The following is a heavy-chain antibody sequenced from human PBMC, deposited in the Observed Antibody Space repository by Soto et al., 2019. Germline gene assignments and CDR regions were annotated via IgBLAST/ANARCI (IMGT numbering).Heavy chain of an antibody. J-gene: IGHJ4*02. CDR3: ARGNKDY. Sequence: SETLSLTCAVYGGSFSGYYWSWIRQPPGKGLEWIGEINHSGSTNYNPSLKSRVTISVDTSKNQFSLKLSSVTAADTAVYYCARGNKDYWGQGTLVTVSS. CDR1: GGSFSGYY. V-gene: IGHV4-34*01. CDR2: INHSGST.